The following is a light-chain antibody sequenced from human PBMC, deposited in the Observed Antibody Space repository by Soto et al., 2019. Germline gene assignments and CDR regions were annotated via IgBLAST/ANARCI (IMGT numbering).Light chain of an antibody. CDR1: ESVSSN. J-gene: IGKJ1*01. CDR2: GAS. V-gene: IGKV3-15*01. CDR3: QQYNDWPPRT. Sequence: EIVMTQSPVTLSVSPGERATLSCRASESVSSNLAWYQHKAGQAPRLLISGASTRATGIPARFSGSGSGTDFTLTITSLQSEDFAVYYCQQYNDWPPRTFGQGTKVEFK.